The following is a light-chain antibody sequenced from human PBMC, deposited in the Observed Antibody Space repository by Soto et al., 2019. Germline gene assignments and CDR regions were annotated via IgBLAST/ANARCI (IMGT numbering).Light chain of an antibody. CDR2: GNS. V-gene: IGLV1-40*01. CDR3: QSYDSSLSGSKV. J-gene: IGLJ2*01. Sequence: QSVRTQPPSVSGAPGQRVTISCTGSSSNIGAGYDVHWYQQLPGTAPKLLIYGNSTRPSGVPDRFSGSKSGTSASLAITGLQAEDEADYYCQSYDSSLSGSKVFGGGTKLTVL. CDR1: SSNIGAGYD.